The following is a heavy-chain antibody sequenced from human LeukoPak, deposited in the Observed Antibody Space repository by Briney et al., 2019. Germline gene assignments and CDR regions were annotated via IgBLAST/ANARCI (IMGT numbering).Heavy chain of an antibody. CDR2: ISSRSSYI. V-gene: IGHV3-21*01. D-gene: IGHD2-2*01. CDR3: ARGSSTHGAYYFAY. CDR1: GFTFSSYS. Sequence: GGSLRLPCAASGFTFSSYSMNWVRQAPGKGLEWVSSISSRSSYIYYADSVKGRFTISRDNAKNSLYLQMNSLRAEDTAVYYCARGSSTHGAYYFAYWGQGPLSTVSS. J-gene: IGHJ4*02.